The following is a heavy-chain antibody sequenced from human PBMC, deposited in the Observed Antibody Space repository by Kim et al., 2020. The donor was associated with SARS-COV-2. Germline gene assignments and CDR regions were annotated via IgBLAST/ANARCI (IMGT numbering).Heavy chain of an antibody. V-gene: IGHV3-72*01. CDR3: ARTMRY. Sequence: GGSLRLSCAASGFTFSDHYMDWVRQAPGKGLEWVCRTRNKANSYTTEYAASVKGRFTISRDDSKNSLYLQMNSLKTEDTAVYYCARTMRYWGQGTLVTVSS. J-gene: IGHJ4*02. CDR2: TRNKANSYTT. D-gene: IGHD3-22*01. CDR1: GFTFSDHY.